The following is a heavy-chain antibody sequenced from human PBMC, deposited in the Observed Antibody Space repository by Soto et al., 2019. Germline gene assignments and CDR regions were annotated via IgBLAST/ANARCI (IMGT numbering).Heavy chain of an antibody. CDR1: GGSISSGDYY. CDR3: ARWWSGSRQGFDP. V-gene: IGHV4-31*03. Sequence: QVQLQESGPGLVKPSQTLSLTCTVSGGSISSGDYYWSWIRQHPGKGLEWIGYIYYSGSTYYNPPXXXRXXISVVPSKNQFSLKLSSVTAADPAVYYCARWWSGSRQGFDPWGQGTLVTVSS. J-gene: IGHJ5*02. CDR2: IYYSGST. D-gene: IGHD3-3*01.